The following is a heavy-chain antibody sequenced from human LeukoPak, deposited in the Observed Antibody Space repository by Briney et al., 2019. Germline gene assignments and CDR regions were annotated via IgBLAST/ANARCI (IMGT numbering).Heavy chain of an antibody. D-gene: IGHD1-26*01. CDR2: ITASGTAM. V-gene: IGHV3-48*02. CDR3: ASSGSYRFDY. CDR1: GFTFSSYS. J-gene: IGHJ4*02. Sequence: SGGSLRLSCAASGFTFSSYSMNWVRQAPGKGLGWVSHITASGTAMFYADSVKGRFTISRDNAKNSLYLQMNSLRDEDTAVYYCASSGSYRFDYWGQGTLVTVSS.